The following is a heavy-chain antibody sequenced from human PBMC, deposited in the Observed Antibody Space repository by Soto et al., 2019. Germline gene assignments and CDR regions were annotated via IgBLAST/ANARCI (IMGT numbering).Heavy chain of an antibody. V-gene: IGHV4-59*12. CDR1: GGSISSYY. D-gene: IGHD3-22*01. CDR3: AGSDYYDTSGYYYRVDY. J-gene: IGHJ4*02. Sequence: PSETLSLTCTVSGGSISSYYWSWIRQPPGKGLEWIGYIYYSGSTNYNPSLKSRVTISVDTSKNQFSLKLSSVTAADTAVYYCAGSDYYDTSGYYYRVDYWGQGTLVTVSS. CDR2: IYYSGST.